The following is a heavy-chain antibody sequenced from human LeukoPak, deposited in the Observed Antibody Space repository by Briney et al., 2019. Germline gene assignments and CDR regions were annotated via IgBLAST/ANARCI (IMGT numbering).Heavy chain of an antibody. V-gene: IGHV3-21*04. CDR1: GFTFSSYS. D-gene: IGHD1-20*01. CDR2: ISSSSSYI. Sequence: PGGSLRLSCAASGFTFSSYSMNWVRQAPGKGLEWVSSISSSSSYIYYADSVKGRFTISRDKAKNSLYLQMNSLRAEDTALYHCARDQVPFNPPLSNWNDWGLIDWGQGTLVTVSS. J-gene: IGHJ4*02. CDR3: ARDQVPFNPPLSNWNDWGLID.